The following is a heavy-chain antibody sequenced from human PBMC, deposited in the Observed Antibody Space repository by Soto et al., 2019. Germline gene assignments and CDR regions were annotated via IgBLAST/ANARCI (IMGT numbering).Heavy chain of an antibody. CDR2: ISYDGSNK. CDR3: ARVGPALRAFDI. CDR1: GFTFSSYA. Sequence: GGSLRLSCAASGFTFSSYAMHWVRQAPGKGLEWVAVISYDGSNKYYADSVKGRFTISRDNSKNTLYLQMNSLRAEDTAVYYCARVGPALRAFDIWGQGTMVTVSS. V-gene: IGHV3-30-3*01. J-gene: IGHJ3*02.